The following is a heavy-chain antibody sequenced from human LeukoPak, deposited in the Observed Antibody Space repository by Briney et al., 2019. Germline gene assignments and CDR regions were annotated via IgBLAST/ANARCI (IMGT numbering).Heavy chain of an antibody. CDR2: IYHSGST. D-gene: IGHD6-13*01. CDR3: ARQSIAAAYFQH. V-gene: IGHV4-38-2*02. Sequence: SETLSLTCTVSGYSISSGYYWGWIRQPPGKGLEWIGSIYHSGSTYYNPSLKSRVTISVDTSKNQFSLKLSSVTAADTAVYYCARQSIAAAYFQHWGQGTLVTVSS. CDR1: GYSISSGYY. J-gene: IGHJ1*01.